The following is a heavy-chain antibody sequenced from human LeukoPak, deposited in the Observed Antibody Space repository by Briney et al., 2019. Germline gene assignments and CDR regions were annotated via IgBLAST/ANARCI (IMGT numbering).Heavy chain of an antibody. D-gene: IGHD3-10*01. CDR1: GGCFSGYY. V-gene: IGHV4-34*01. J-gene: IGHJ6*02. Sequence: SETLSLTCAVYGGCFSGYYWSWIRQPPGKGLEWIGEINHSGSTNCNPSLKSRVTISVDTSKNQYSLKLSSVTAADTAVYYCARARSMVRGYYYYYYGMDVWGQGTTVTVSS. CDR3: ARARSMVRGYYYYYYGMDV. CDR2: INHSGST.